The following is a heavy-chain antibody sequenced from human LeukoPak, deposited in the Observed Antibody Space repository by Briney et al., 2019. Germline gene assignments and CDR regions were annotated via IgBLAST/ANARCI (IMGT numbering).Heavy chain of an antibody. D-gene: IGHD4-11*01. Sequence: SETLSLTCTVSGGSINSGTHYWGWIRQPPGKGLEWIGSIFYSGSTYYNPSLKSRVTISIDTSKNQFSLKLSSVTAADTAVYYCARHADYPRLLYFDYWGQGTLVTVSS. CDR2: IFYSGST. J-gene: IGHJ4*02. V-gene: IGHV4-39*01. CDR1: GGSINSGTHY. CDR3: ARHADYPRLLYFDY.